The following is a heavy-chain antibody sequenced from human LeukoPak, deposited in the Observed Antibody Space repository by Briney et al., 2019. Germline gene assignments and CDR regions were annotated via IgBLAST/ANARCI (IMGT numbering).Heavy chain of an antibody. CDR1: GYTFTSHA. CDR2: INTNTGNP. CDR3: ARDGVSDILTGYSFLFDS. D-gene: IGHD3-9*01. Sequence: ASVKVSCKAFGYTFTSHAMYWVRQAPGQGLEWMGWINTNTGNPTYAQDFTGRFVFSFDTSVSTAYLQISSLKAEDTAVYYCARDGVSDILTGYSFLFDSWGQGTLVTVSS. J-gene: IGHJ4*02. V-gene: IGHV7-4-1*02.